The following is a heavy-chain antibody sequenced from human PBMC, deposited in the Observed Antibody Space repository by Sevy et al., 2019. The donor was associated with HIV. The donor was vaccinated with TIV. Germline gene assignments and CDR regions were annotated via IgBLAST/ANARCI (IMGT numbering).Heavy chain of an antibody. CDR3: ARDSQTRAIYYFDY. Sequence: GGSLRLSCAASGFTFSSYGMHWVRQAPGKGLEWVAVIWYDGSNKYYADSVKGRFTISRENSKNTLYLQMNSLRAEDTAVYYCARDSQTRAIYYFDYWGQGTLVTVSS. D-gene: IGHD2-2*02. CDR1: GFTFSSYG. CDR2: IWYDGSNK. V-gene: IGHV3-33*01. J-gene: IGHJ4*02.